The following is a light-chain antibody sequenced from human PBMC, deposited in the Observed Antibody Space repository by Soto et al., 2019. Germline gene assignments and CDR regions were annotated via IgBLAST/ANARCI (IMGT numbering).Light chain of an antibody. Sequence: EIVLTQSPGTLSLSPGERATLSCRASQGVSSSYLAWYQQTPGQPPRLLISGASSRATGIPDRFSGSGSGTDFTITSPRLEPEDFAVYYCQHYRTSFGGGTKVEIK. CDR3: QHYRTS. J-gene: IGKJ4*01. V-gene: IGKV3-20*01. CDR2: GAS. CDR1: QGVSSSY.